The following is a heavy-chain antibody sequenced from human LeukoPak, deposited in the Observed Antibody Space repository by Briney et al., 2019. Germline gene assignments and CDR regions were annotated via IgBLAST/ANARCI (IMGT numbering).Heavy chain of an antibody. CDR2: IYYSGST. Sequence: PSETLSLTCTVSGGSISSGGYYWSWIRQHPGKGLEWIGYIYYSGSTYYNPSLKSRVTISVDTSKNQFSLKLSSVTAADTAVYYCARARSSSWPNWFDPWGQGTLVTVSS. CDR1: GGSISSGGYY. J-gene: IGHJ5*02. CDR3: ARARSSSWPNWFDP. D-gene: IGHD6-13*01. V-gene: IGHV4-31*03.